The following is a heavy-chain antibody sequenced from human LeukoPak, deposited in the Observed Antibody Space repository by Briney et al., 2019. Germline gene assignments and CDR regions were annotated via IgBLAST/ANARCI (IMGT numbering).Heavy chain of an antibody. J-gene: IGHJ4*02. D-gene: IGHD6-6*01. Sequence: SETLSLTCTVSGGSISSSPYYWSWIRQPPGKGLEWIGYIYYSGSTNYNPSLKSRVTISVDTSKNQFSLKLSSVTAADTAVYYCARVRKYSSFDYWGQGTLVTVSS. CDR1: GGSISSSPYY. V-gene: IGHV4-61*01. CDR3: ARVRKYSSFDY. CDR2: IYYSGST.